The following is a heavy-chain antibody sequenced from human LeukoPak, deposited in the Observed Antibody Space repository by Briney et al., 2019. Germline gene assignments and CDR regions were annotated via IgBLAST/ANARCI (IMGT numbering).Heavy chain of an antibody. J-gene: IGHJ4*02. V-gene: IGHV3-7*01. Sequence: PGGSLRLSCAASGFTFSGYWMDWVRQAPGRGLEWVANINQDGSVKNYVDSVRGRFAISRDNTKSSLYLEMNSLRADDTAVYYCARNFGSQQFDYWGQGTLVAVSS. CDR3: ARNFGSQQFDY. CDR2: INQDGSVK. D-gene: IGHD3-3*01. CDR1: GFTFSGYW.